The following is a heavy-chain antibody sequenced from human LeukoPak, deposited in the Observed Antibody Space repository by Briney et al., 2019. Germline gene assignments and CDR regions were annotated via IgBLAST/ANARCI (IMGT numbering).Heavy chain of an antibody. CDR3: ARDHRDGLLWFGELLHAGSNWFDP. V-gene: IGHV3-11*04. J-gene: IGHJ5*02. CDR2: ISSSGSTI. CDR1: GFIFSDYY. Sequence: PGGFLRLSCAASGFIFSDYYMSWIRQAPGKGLEWVSYISSSGSTIYYADSVKGRFTISRDNAKNSLYLQMNSLRAEDTAVYYCARDHRDGLLWFGELLHAGSNWFDPWGQGTLVTVSS. D-gene: IGHD3-10*01.